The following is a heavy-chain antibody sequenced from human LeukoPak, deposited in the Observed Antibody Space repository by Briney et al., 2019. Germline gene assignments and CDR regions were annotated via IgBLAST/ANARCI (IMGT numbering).Heavy chain of an antibody. CDR3: ARAIIYNDNGYYRHFDY. V-gene: IGHV1-2*02. J-gene: IGHJ4*02. CDR1: GYTFTGYY. D-gene: IGHD3-22*01. CDR2: INPDSGGT. Sequence: ASVKVSCKASGYTFTGYYMHWVRQAPGQGLEWMGWINPDSGGTKYAQKFQGRVTMTRDTSISTAYMDLSRLGSDDTAAYYCARAIIYNDNGYYRHFDYWGQGTLVTVSS.